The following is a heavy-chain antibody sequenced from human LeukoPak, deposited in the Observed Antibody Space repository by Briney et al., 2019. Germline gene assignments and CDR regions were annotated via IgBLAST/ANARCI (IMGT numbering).Heavy chain of an antibody. Sequence: PGGSLRLSCAASGFSFGIYRMSWVRQAPGKGLEWVAYIQQDGSETYYADSVKGRFTISRDNAKNSLHLQMNSLRVEDTAVYYCDRDGGGLDYWVQGTQATVSS. CDR2: IQQDGSET. CDR3: DRDGGGLDY. CDR1: GFSFGIYR. V-gene: IGHV3-7*01. D-gene: IGHD3-16*01. J-gene: IGHJ4*02.